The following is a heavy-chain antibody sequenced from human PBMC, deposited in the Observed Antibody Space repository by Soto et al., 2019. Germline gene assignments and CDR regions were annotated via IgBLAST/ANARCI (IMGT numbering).Heavy chain of an antibody. CDR1: GGSINSYY. V-gene: IGHV4-59*01. Sequence: QVQLQESGPGLVKPSETLFLTCTVSGGSINSYYWSWIRQPPGKGLEWVGSIFYSGNTNYNPSLKSRLTISVDTSKNQFSLKLSSVTAADTAVYYCARTRSQHDYWGQGTLVTVSS. J-gene: IGHJ4*02. CDR2: IFYSGNT. CDR3: ARTRSQHDY.